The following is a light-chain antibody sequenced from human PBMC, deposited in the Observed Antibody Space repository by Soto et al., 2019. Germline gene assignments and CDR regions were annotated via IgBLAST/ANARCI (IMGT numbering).Light chain of an antibody. Sequence: QSALTQPASVSGSPGQSITISCTGTSSDVGNYNLVSWYQHHPGKAPKFMIYGVTKRPSGVSDRFSGSKSGNTASLTITGLQAEDEADYYCCSYAGSNTSVFGTGTKGTVL. V-gene: IGLV2-23*02. CDR2: GVT. J-gene: IGLJ1*01. CDR1: SSDVGNYNL. CDR3: CSYAGSNTSV.